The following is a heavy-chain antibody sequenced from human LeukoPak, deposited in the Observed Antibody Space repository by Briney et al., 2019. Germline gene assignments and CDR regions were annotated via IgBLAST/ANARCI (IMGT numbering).Heavy chain of an antibody. D-gene: IGHD3-3*01. CDR2: IYYSGST. CDR3: ARDHYDFWSGYYGWFDP. V-gene: IGHV4-30-4*08. J-gene: IGHJ5*02. Sequence: SETLSLTCTVSGGSISSGDYYWSWIRQPPGKGLEWIGYIYYSGSTYYNPSLKSRVTISVDTSKNQFSLKLSSVTVADTAVYYCARDHYDFWSGYYGWFDPWGQGTLVTVSS. CDR1: GGSISSGDYY.